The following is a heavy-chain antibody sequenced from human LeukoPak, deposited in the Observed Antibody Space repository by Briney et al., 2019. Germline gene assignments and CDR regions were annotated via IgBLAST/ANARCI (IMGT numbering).Heavy chain of an antibody. V-gene: IGHV6-1*01. Sequence: SQTLSLTCAISGDSVSSNSAAWNWIRQSPSRGLEWLGRTYYRSNYYNDYAVSVKSRITINADTSKNQFSLKLSSVTAADTAVYYCARLLDYGGNSVAFDIWGQGTMVTVSS. CDR3: ARLLDYGGNSVAFDI. CDR2: TYYRSNYYN. J-gene: IGHJ3*02. D-gene: IGHD4-23*01. CDR1: GDSVSSNSAA.